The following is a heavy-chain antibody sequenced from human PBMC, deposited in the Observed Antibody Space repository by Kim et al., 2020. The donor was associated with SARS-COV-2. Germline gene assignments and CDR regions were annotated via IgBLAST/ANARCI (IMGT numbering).Heavy chain of an antibody. Sequence: KGRFTISRDNSKNTLYLQRNSLRAEDTAVYYCAREQRGYSYGRGGYGMDVWGQGTTVTVSS. V-gene: IGHV3-53*01. CDR3: AREQRGYSYGRGGYGMDV. D-gene: IGHD5-18*01. J-gene: IGHJ6*02.